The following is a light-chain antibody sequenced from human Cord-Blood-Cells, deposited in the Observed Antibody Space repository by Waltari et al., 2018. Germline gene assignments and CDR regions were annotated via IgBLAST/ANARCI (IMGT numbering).Light chain of an antibody. J-gene: IGLJ1*01. Sequence: QSALTQPRSVSGSPGQSVTISCTGTSSDVGGYNYVSWYQRHPGKAPKLMIYNVSKRPSGVPDRFSGSKSGNTSSLTISGLQAEDEAEYYCCSYAGSYTFVFGTGTKVTVL. CDR3: CSYAGSYTFV. V-gene: IGLV2-11*01. CDR1: SSDVGGYNY. CDR2: NVS.